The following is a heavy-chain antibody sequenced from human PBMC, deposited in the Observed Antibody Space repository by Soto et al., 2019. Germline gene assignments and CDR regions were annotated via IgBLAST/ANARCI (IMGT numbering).Heavy chain of an antibody. CDR3: ARHVKDGSGDLDY. CDR2: IDPSDSYT. CDR1: GYSFTTYC. J-gene: IGHJ4*02. D-gene: IGHD3-10*01. Sequence: GESLKISCKGSGYSFTTYCISWVRQMPGKGLEWMGRIDPSDSYTNYSPSLQGHVSILVDKSITTAYLQWSSLKASDTAMYYCARHVKDGSGDLDYWGQGTQVTVSS. V-gene: IGHV5-10-1*01.